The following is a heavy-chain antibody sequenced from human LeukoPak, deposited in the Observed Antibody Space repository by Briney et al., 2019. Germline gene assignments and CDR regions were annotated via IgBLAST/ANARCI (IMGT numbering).Heavy chain of an antibody. D-gene: IGHD3-10*01. CDR1: GGSVSSGSYY. Sequence: SETLSLTCTVSGGSVSSGSYYWSWIRPPPGQGLEWIGYIYYSGSTNYNPSLKSRVTISVDTSKNQFSLKLSSVTAADTAVYYCARDRLLWFGELSYGMDVWGKGTTVTVSS. CDR2: IYYSGST. V-gene: IGHV4-61*01. J-gene: IGHJ6*04. CDR3: ARDRLLWFGELSYGMDV.